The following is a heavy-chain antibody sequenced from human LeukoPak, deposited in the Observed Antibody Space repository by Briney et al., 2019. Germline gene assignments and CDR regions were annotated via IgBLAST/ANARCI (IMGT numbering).Heavy chain of an antibody. V-gene: IGHV4-38-2*02. CDR3: ARHSVASPSDA. CDR1: GYSIGSDFY. J-gene: IGHJ5*02. Sequence: SETLSLTCIVSGYSIGSDFYWGWIRQPPGKGLEWIASIYRSGNTYSNSSLKSQVRRSIDTSKNHFSLRLTSVTAADTAVYNCARHSVASPSDAWGPGTVVTVSS. CDR2: IYRSGNT. D-gene: IGHD2-21*01.